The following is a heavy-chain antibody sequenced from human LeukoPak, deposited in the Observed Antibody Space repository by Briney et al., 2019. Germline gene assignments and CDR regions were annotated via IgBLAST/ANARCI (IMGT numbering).Heavy chain of an antibody. CDR3: ATSGGSYYGSFDY. CDR1: GYTLTELS. CDR2: FDPEDGET. D-gene: IGHD1-26*01. Sequence: ASVKVSCKVSGYTLTELSMHWVRQAPGKGLEWMGGFDPEDGETIYAQKFQGRVTMTEDTSTDTAYMELSSLRSEDTAVYDCATSGGSYYGSFDYWGQGTLVTVSS. V-gene: IGHV1-24*01. J-gene: IGHJ4*02.